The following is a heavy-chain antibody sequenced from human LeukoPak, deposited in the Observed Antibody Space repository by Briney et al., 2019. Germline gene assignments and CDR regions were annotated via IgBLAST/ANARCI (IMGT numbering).Heavy chain of an antibody. V-gene: IGHV4-34*01. Sequence: SETLSLTCAVYGGSFSGYYWSWIRQPPGKGLEWIGEINYSGSTNYNPSLKSRVTISVDTSKNQFSLKLSSVTAADTAVYYCARGLGVVVAATNNWFDPWGQGTLVTVSS. CDR1: GGSFSGYY. CDR3: ARGLGVVVAATNNWFDP. J-gene: IGHJ5*02. CDR2: INYSGST. D-gene: IGHD2-15*01.